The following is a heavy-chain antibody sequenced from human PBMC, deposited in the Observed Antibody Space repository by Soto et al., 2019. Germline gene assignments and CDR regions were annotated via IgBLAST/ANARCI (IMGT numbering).Heavy chain of an antibody. V-gene: IGHV4-4*07. CDR1: GGSISSYY. CDR2: IYTSGST. D-gene: IGHD3-22*01. J-gene: IGHJ5*02. Sequence: SETLSLTCTVSGGSISSYYWSWIRQPAGKGLEWIGRIYTSGSTNYNPSLKSRVTMSVDTSKNQFSLKLSSVTAADTAVYYCAREGAYYYDSSGYYHTRGWFDPWGQGTLVTVSS. CDR3: AREGAYYYDSSGYYHTRGWFDP.